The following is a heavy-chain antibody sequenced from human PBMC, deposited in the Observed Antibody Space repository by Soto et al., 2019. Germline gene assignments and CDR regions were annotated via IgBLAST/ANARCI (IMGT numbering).Heavy chain of an antibody. Sequence: QVQLLQSGAEVRKPGASVRVSCEASGYTLSDYFMQWVRQAPGQGLEWMGWINPNTGDTHYAQKFQGRVTMTRDTSINTAYMELNRLTSDDTAIYYCARGDSTDCSNGVCSFFYNHDMDVWGQGTTVTVSS. CDR3: ARGDSTDCSNGVCSFFYNHDMDV. CDR1: GYTLSDYF. CDR2: INPNTGDT. D-gene: IGHD2-8*01. J-gene: IGHJ6*02. V-gene: IGHV1-2*02.